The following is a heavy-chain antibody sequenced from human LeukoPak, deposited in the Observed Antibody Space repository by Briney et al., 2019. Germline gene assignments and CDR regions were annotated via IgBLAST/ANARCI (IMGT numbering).Heavy chain of an antibody. J-gene: IGHJ4*02. CDR2: ISGSGDST. D-gene: IGHD3-10*01. CDR3: AREDSYYYGSGSYPFDY. Sequence: GGSLRLSCAASGFTFRTYAMSWVRQAPGKGLEWVSGISGSGDSTYHADSVKGRFTISRDNAKNTLYLQMNSLRAEDTAVYYCAREDSYYYGSGSYPFDYWGQGTLVTVSS. CDR1: GFTFRTYA. V-gene: IGHV3-23*01.